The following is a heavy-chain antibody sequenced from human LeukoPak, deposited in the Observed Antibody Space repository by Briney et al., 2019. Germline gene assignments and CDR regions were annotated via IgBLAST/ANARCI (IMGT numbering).Heavy chain of an antibody. CDR1: GGSFSGYY. D-gene: IGHD3-16*01. CDR2: INHSGST. Sequence: SETLSLTCAVYGGSFSGYYLSWIRQPPGKGLEWIGEINHSGSTNYNPSLKSRVTISLDTSKNQFSLKLSSVTDADTAVYYCARGDTFNWFDPWGQGTLVTVSS. J-gene: IGHJ5*02. CDR3: ARGDTFNWFDP. V-gene: IGHV4-34*01.